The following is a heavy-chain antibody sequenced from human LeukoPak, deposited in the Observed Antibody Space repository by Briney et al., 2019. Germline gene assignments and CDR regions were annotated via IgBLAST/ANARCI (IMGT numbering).Heavy chain of an antibody. V-gene: IGHV1-69*05. CDR3: ARGSAVRGWDDYSGNYPTFDF. D-gene: IGHD3-22*01. CDR1: GGTFSSYA. J-gene: IGHJ4*02. Sequence: SVKVSCKASGGTFSSYAISWVRQAPGQGLEWMGGIIPIFGTANYTQKFQGRVTMTRDMSTGTVYMELSSLRSEDTAVYYCARGSAVRGWDDYSGNYPTFDFWGQGTLVTVSS. CDR2: IIPIFGTA.